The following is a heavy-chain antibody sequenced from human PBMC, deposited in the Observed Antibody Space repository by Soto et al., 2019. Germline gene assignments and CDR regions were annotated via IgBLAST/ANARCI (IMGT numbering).Heavy chain of an antibody. CDR3: ARQPKDAFDI. V-gene: IGHV4-39*01. Sequence: QLQLQESGPGLVKPSETLSLTCTVSGGSISSSSYYWGWIRQPPGKGLEWIGSIYYSGSTYYNPSLKRRVTISVDTSKNQFSLKLSSVAAADTAVYYCARQPKDAFDIWGQGTMVTVSS. J-gene: IGHJ3*02. CDR1: GGSISSSSYY. CDR2: IYYSGST.